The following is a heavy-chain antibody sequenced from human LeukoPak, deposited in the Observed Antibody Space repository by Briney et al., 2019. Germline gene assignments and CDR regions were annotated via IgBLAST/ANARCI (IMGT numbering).Heavy chain of an antibody. Sequence: GGSLRLSCAASGFTFSSYAMSWVRQAPGKGLEWVSGISGSGGITYYADSVRGRFTISRDNTKNTLYLQMNSLRVEDTAVYYCAKDYGDGSGSYYYFEYWGQGTLVTVSS. J-gene: IGHJ4*02. CDR1: GFTFSSYA. CDR2: ISGSGGIT. D-gene: IGHD3-10*01. CDR3: AKDYGDGSGSYYYFEY. V-gene: IGHV3-23*01.